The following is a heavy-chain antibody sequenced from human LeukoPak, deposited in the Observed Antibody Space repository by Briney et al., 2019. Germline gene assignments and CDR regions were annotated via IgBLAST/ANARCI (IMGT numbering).Heavy chain of an antibody. CDR3: ARVSKGNYFDY. J-gene: IGHJ4*02. Sequence: KPGGSLRLSCAASGFTFSSYSMNWVRQAPGKGLEWVSSISSSSSYIYYADSVKGRFTISRDNSKNTLYLQMNSLRAEDTAVYYCARVSKGNYFDYWGQGTLVTVSS. CDR1: GFTFSSYS. V-gene: IGHV3-21*04. CDR2: ISSSSSYI.